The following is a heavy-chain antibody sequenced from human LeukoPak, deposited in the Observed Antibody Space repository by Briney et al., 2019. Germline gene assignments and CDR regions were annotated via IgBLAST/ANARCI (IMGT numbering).Heavy chain of an antibody. D-gene: IGHD6-19*01. Sequence: GGSLRLSCAASGFIFSSYAMNWVRQAPGKGLEWVSVISSSGGTTYYSDSVKGRFIISRDNSKNTLYLQMNSLRAEDTAVYYCAKAGIAVPATPEYCGQGTQVTVSS. CDR1: GFIFSSYA. CDR2: ISSSGGTT. V-gene: IGHV3-23*01. CDR3: AKAGIAVPATPEY. J-gene: IGHJ4*02.